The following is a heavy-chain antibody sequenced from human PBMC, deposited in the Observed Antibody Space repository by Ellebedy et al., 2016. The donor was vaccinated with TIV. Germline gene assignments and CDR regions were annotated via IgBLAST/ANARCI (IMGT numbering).Heavy chain of an antibody. CDR3: AKEGGDRSSQGSTLDP. V-gene: IGHV3-69-1*02. J-gene: IGHJ5*02. D-gene: IGHD6-13*01. CDR2: ITWNGGTT. Sequence: GESLKISCAASGFAVSTNYISWVRQAPGTGLEWVSLITWNGGTTDYADSVKGRFTISRDNAKNSLHLQMNTLRAEDTAVYYCAKEGGDRSSQGSTLDPWGQGTLVVVSS. CDR1: GFAVSTNY.